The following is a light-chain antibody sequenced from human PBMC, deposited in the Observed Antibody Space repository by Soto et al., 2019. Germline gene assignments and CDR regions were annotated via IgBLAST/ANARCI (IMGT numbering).Light chain of an antibody. V-gene: IGKV3-15*01. Sequence: EIVMTQSPATLSVSPGERATLSCRASQSVSSNLAWYQQKPGQAPRLLIYGASTRATGIPARFSGSGSGTEFTLTISSLQFEDFAVYYCQKYNNSPPLTFGGGTKVDIK. CDR1: QSVSSN. CDR3: QKYNNSPPLT. CDR2: GAS. J-gene: IGKJ4*01.